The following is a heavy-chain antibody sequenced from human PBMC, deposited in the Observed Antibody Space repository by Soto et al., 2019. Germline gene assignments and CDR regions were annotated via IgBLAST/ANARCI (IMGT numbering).Heavy chain of an antibody. CDR3: ARQRYDILTRYYFDY. CDR2: IYYSGST. D-gene: IGHD3-9*01. CDR1: GGSISSSSYY. J-gene: IGHJ4*02. V-gene: IGHV4-39*01. Sequence: SETLSLTCTVSGGSISSSSYYWGWIRQPPGKGLEWIGSIYYSGSTYYNPSLKSRVTISVDTSKNQFSLKLSSVTAADTAVYYCARQRYDILTRYYFDYWGQGTLVTVSS.